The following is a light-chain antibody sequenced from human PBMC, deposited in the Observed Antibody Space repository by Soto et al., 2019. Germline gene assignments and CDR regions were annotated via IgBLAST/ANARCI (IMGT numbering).Light chain of an antibody. J-gene: IGLJ1*01. CDR2: DSS. CDR3: NSYTSSNTLV. CDR1: NNDFSFFNY. Sequence: QSALTQPASVFGTLGQSLTISCTATNNDFSFFNYVSWYQQHSAKDPKLIIYDSSSRTSGASNPVSGSMTVKTSSLTISGLQTEDKSDYPCNSYTSSNTLVFGTGTKGTVL. V-gene: IGLV2-14*03.